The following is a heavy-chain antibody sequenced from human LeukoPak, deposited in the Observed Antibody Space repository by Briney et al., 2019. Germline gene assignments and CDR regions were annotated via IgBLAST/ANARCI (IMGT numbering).Heavy chain of an antibody. J-gene: IGHJ5*02. V-gene: IGHV1-8*01. CDR3: ARGLRGYSYGFGVWFDP. Sequence: ASVKVSCKASGYTFTSYDINWVRQATGQGLEWMGWMNPNSGNTGYAQKFQGRVTMTRNTSISTAYVELSSLRSEDTAVYYCARGLRGYSYGFGVWFDPWGQGTLVTVSS. CDR2: MNPNSGNT. CDR1: GYTFTSYD. D-gene: IGHD5-18*01.